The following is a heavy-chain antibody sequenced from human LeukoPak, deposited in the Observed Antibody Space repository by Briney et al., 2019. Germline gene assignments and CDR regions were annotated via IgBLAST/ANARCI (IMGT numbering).Heavy chain of an antibody. CDR1: GGSISSSSYY. CDR3: ARGSRWGNLGRIAVAGPLYY. J-gene: IGHJ4*02. D-gene: IGHD6-19*01. CDR2: IYYSGST. Sequence: SETLSLTCTVSGGSISSSSYYWGWIRQPPGKGLEWIGSIYYSGSTYYNPSLKSRVTISADTSKNQFSLKLSSVTAADTAVYYCARGSRWGNLGRIAVAGPLYYWGQGTLVTVSS. V-gene: IGHV4-39*07.